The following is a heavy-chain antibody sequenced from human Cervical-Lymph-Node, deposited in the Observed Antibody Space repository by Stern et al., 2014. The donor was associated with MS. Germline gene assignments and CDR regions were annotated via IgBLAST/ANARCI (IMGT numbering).Heavy chain of an antibody. D-gene: IGHD2-15*01. V-gene: IGHV1-8*01. J-gene: IGHJ4*02. CDR2: INPNTGIT. CDR1: GYPLTSYD. CDR3: ASPSLPCY. Sequence: QVQLVQSGAEVKKPGASVKVSCKASGYPLTSYDITWVRQATGQGLEWMGWINPNTGITVYAQKFQGRVTMTRNTSLRTAYMELSSLKSEDTAVYYCASPSLPCYWGQGTLVTVSS.